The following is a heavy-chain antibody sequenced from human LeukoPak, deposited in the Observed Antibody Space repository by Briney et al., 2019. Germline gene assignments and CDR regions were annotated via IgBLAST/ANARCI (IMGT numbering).Heavy chain of an antibody. CDR3: ASPGYDSSGFNY. V-gene: IGHV1-46*01. D-gene: IGHD3-22*01. J-gene: IGHJ4*02. CDR1: GYTFTSYG. CDR2: INPSGGST. Sequence: ASVKVSCKASGYTFTSYGISWVRQAPGQGLEWMGIINPSGGSTSYAQKFQGRVTMTRDTSTSTAYMELSSLRSEDTAVYYCASPGYDSSGFNYWGQGTLVTVSS.